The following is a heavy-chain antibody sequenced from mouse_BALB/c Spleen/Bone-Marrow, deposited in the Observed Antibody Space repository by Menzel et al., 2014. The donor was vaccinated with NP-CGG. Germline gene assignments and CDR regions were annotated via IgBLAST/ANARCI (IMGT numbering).Heavy chain of an antibody. CDR1: GFTFSSYG. J-gene: IGHJ2*01. V-gene: IGHV5-6-3*01. CDR3: ARGNYGNYVDYFDY. D-gene: IGHD2-1*01. CDR2: INSNGGST. Sequence: EVKLVESGGGLVQPGGSLELSCAASGFTFSSYGMSWVRQTPDKRLELVASINSNGGSTYYPDSVKGRFTTSRDNAKNTLSLQMSSLKSEDTAMYYCARGNYGNYVDYFDYWGQGTTLTVSS.